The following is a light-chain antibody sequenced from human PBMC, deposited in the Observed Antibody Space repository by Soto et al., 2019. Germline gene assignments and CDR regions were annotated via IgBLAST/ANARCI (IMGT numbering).Light chain of an antibody. Sequence: TQSPSTLSASVGDRVTITCRASQSISRWLAWYQQKPGQAPRLLIYGASSRATGIPDRFSGSGSGTDFTLTISRLEPEDFAVYYCQQYGGSPRTFGQGTKVDIK. CDR1: QSISRW. J-gene: IGKJ1*01. CDR3: QQYGGSPRT. V-gene: IGKV3-20*01. CDR2: GAS.